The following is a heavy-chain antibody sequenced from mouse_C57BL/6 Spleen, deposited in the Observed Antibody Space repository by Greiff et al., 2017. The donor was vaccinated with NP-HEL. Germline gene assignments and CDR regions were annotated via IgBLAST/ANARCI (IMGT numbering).Heavy chain of an antibody. CDR3: ARTVVATPARFAY. D-gene: IGHD1-1*01. CDR1: GYSITSGYY. Sequence: EVKLMESGPGLVKPSQSLSLTCSVTGYSITSGYYWNWIRQFPGNKLEWMGYISYDGSNNYNPSLKNRISITRDTSKNQFFLKLNSVTTEDTATYYCARTVVATPARFAYWGQGTLVTVSA. V-gene: IGHV3-6*01. J-gene: IGHJ3*01. CDR2: ISYDGSN.